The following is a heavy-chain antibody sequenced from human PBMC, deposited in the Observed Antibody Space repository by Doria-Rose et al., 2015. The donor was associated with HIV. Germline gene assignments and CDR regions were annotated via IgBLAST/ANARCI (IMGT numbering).Heavy chain of an antibody. Sequence: VQLVQSGGGLIQPGGSLRLSCAASGFTVSSNYMSWVRQAPGKGLEWVSVIYSGISTYYADSVKGRFTISRDNSKSTRYLQVNSRRAGDTAVYYCARDLPFETGSSSRGMDVWGQGTTVTVSS. CDR3: ARDLPFETGSSSRGMDV. J-gene: IGHJ6*02. D-gene: IGHD6-6*01. V-gene: IGHV3-53*01. CDR2: IYSGIST. CDR1: GFTVSSNY.